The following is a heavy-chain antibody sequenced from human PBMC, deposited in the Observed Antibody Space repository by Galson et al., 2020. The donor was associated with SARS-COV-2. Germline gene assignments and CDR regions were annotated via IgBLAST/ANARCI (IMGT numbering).Heavy chain of an antibody. J-gene: IGHJ5*02. D-gene: IGHD3-3*01. V-gene: IGHV3-7*03. CDR1: GFTFSSYW. CDR2: IKQDGSEK. CDR3: ARDELAPDFWSGYWFDP. Sequence: GGSLRLSCAASGFTFSSYWMSWVRQAPGKGLEWVANIKQDGSEKYYVDSVKGRFTISRDNAKNSLYLQMNSLRAEDTAVYYCARDELAPDFWSGYWFDPWGQGTLVTVSS.